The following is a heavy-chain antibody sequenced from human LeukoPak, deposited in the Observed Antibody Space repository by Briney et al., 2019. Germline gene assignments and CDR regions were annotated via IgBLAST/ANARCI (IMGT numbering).Heavy chain of an antibody. Sequence: PSETLSLTCAVYGGSFSGYYWSWIRQPPGMGLEWIGEINHSGSTNCNPSLKSRVTISIDTSKNQFSLKVNSVTAADTAAHHCARVPQQLERPFDYWGQGTLVTVSS. V-gene: IGHV4-34*01. J-gene: IGHJ4*02. CDR3: ARVPQQLERPFDY. CDR1: GGSFSGYY. D-gene: IGHD1-1*01. CDR2: INHSGST.